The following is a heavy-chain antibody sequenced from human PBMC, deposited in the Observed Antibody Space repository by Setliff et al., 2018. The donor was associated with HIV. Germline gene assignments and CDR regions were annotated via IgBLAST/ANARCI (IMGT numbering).Heavy chain of an antibody. Sequence: GGSLRLSCAASGFTVSSNYMSWVRQAPGKGLEWVSVIYGGGTTHYADSVKGRFTISRDNSKNTVYLQMNSLRAEDTAVYYGARVGVGATVFFDYWGQGTLVTVSS. CDR1: GFTVSSNY. D-gene: IGHD1-26*01. CDR2: IYGGGTT. CDR3: ARVGVGATVFFDY. J-gene: IGHJ4*02. V-gene: IGHV3-66*01.